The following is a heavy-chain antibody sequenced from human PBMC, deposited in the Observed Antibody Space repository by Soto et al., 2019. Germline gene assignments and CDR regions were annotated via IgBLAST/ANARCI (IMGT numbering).Heavy chain of an antibody. CDR2: IKQDGSEK. D-gene: IGHD3-22*01. Sequence: LRLSCAASGFPFSSYWMSWVRQAPGKGLEWVANIKQDGSEKHYVDSVKGRFTISRDNAKNSLYLQMNSLRAEDTAVYYCASNRISGYTPFDYWGQGTLVTVSS. CDR3: ASNRISGYTPFDY. V-gene: IGHV3-7*01. CDR1: GFPFSSYW. J-gene: IGHJ4*02.